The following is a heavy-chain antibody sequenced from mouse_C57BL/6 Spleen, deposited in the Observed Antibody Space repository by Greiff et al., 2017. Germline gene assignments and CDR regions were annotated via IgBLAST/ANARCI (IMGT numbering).Heavy chain of an antibody. V-gene: IGHV1-64*01. CDR2: IHPNSGST. Sequence: VQLQQPGAELVKPGASVKLSCKASGYTFTSYWMHWVKQRPGQGLEWIGMIHPNSGSTNYNEKFKNKATLTVDKSSSTASMQLSGLTSEDSAVYYCARIYYGGSYGDFDVWGTGTTVTVSS. CDR3: ARIYYGGSYGDFDV. D-gene: IGHD2-13*01. CDR1: GYTFTSYW. J-gene: IGHJ1*03.